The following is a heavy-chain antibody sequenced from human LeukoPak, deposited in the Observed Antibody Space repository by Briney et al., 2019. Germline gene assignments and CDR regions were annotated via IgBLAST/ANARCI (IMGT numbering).Heavy chain of an antibody. V-gene: IGHV3-7*01. D-gene: IGHD7-27*01. CDR2: IKQDGSEK. Sequence: GGSRRLSCAASGFTFSSYWMSWVRQAPGKGLEWVANIKQDGSEKYYVDSVKGRFTISRDNAKNSLYLQMNSLRAEDTAVYYCARDPELGAFDYWGQGTLVTVSS. CDR3: ARDPELGAFDY. J-gene: IGHJ4*02. CDR1: GFTFSSYW.